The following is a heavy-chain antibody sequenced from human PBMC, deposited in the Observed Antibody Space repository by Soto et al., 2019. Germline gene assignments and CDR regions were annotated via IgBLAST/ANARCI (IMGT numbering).Heavy chain of an antibody. CDR2: IYYSGST. J-gene: IGHJ4*02. V-gene: IGHV4-39*01. Sequence: PAETLSLTCTVSGGSISGSNYYLGWIRQPPGKGLEWIGSIYYSGSTYDNPSLKRRVTISVDTSMNQFSLKLSSVTAADTAVYYFAPWDRYGHYFDFWGQGILVTVSS. D-gene: IGHD1-26*01. CDR3: APWDRYGHYFDF. CDR1: GGSISGSNYY.